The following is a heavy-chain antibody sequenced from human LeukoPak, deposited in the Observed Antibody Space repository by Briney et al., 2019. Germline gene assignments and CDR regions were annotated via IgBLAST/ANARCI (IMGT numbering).Heavy chain of an antibody. CDR1: GFTLSSFG. J-gene: IGHJ4*02. Sequence: GGSLRLSCVESGFTLSSFGMPWLWKALCEGLMCVALIRYDANNEYYEYSVKGQFTISRDNSKNTLYLQMNSLRAEDTAMYYCANSSYDSSGYFHFDYWGQGTLVTVSS. V-gene: IGHV3-30*02. CDR2: IRYDANNE. D-gene: IGHD3-22*01. CDR3: ANSSYDSSGYFHFDY.